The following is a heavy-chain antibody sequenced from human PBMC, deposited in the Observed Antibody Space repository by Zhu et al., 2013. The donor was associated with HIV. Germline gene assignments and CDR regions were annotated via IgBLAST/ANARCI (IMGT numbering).Heavy chain of an antibody. Sequence: QVQLVQSGAEVKKPGSSVKVSCKTSGDTFSTYAISWVRQAPGQGLDWMGGIIPIFGRPNYAQKFQGRVTITADKSTSTAYMELRSLRSEDTAIYYCARVLRDSSWHNWFDPWGQGTLLTVSS. J-gene: IGHJ5*02. CDR2: IIPIFGRP. D-gene: IGHD2-21*02. V-gene: IGHV1-69*06. CDR1: GDTFSTYA. CDR3: ARVLRDSSWHNWFDP.